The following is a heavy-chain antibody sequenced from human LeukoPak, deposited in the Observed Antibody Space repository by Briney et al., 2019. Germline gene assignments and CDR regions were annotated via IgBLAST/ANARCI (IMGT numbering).Heavy chain of an antibody. J-gene: IGHJ6*03. CDR1: GGSISSYY. CDR3: ARDYCSSTSCYGRYYYYYMDV. Sequence: SETLSLTCTVSGGSISSYYWSWIRQPAGKGLEWIGRIYTSGSTNYNPSLKSRVTMSVDTSKNQFSLKLSSVTAADTAVYYCARDYCSSTSCYGRYYYYYMDVWGKGTTVTVSS. D-gene: IGHD2-2*01. V-gene: IGHV4-4*07. CDR2: IYTSGST.